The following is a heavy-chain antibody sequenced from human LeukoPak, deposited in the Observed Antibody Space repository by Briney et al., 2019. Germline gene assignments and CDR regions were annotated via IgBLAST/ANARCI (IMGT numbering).Heavy chain of an antibody. D-gene: IGHD4-17*01. J-gene: IGHJ4*02. CDR3: ARVYGDYIMY. CDR1: GGSFSAYY. V-gene: IGHV4-34*01. Sequence: SETLSLTCAIYGGSFSAYYWNWIRQPPGKGLEWIGEINHSGSTNYNPSLKSRVTISVDTSKNQFSLKLSSVTAADTAVYYCARVYGDYIMYWGQGTLLTVSS. CDR2: INHSGST.